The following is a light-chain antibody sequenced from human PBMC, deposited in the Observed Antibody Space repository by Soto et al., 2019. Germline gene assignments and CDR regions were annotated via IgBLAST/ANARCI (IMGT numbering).Light chain of an antibody. CDR2: GNT. J-gene: IGLJ2*01. CDR3: QSYDSSHVV. Sequence: QSALTQPPSVSGAPGQRVTISCTGSSSNIGAGFNVHWYQHLPGTAPKLLIYGNTDRPSGVPDRFSGSKSGTSASLAITGLQAEDEADYYCQSYDSSHVVFGGGTKLTVL. CDR1: SSNIGAGFN. V-gene: IGLV1-40*01.